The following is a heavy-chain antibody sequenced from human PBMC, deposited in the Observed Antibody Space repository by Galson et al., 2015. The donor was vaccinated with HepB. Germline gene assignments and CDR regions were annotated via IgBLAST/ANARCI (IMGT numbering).Heavy chain of an antibody. CDR3: ARDGEFFYGDYQDY. D-gene: IGHD4-17*01. CDR1: GYTFTGDY. Sequence: SVKVSCKASGYTFTGDYIHWVRQAPGQGLEWMGWIDPNSGATNYAQKFQGRVTMTRDTSITTAYMELSGLRSDDTAVYYCARDGEFFYGDYQDYWGQGTLVTVSS. CDR2: IDPNSGAT. V-gene: IGHV1-2*02. J-gene: IGHJ4*02.